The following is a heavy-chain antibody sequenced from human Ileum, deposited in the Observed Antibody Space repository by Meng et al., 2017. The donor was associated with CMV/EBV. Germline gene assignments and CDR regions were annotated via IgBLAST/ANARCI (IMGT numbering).Heavy chain of an antibody. CDR3: ARAVAGWYFDL. V-gene: IGHV4-30-4*08. Sequence: QLENSGPSLFKPSETLFLTATVCVASISLYYGSWIRQPPGMGLEWIGYISYSGSTYYNPSLRSRVNESVDTSNNQFSLDLRSGTAADTAVYYCARAVAGWYFDLWGRGTLVTVSS. CDR1: VASISLYY. D-gene: IGHD3-10*01. CDR2: ISYSGST. J-gene: IGHJ2*01.